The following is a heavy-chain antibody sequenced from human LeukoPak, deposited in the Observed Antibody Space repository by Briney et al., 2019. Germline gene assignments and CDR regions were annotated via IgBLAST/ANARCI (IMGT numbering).Heavy chain of an antibody. V-gene: IGHV4-59*11. Sequence: PSETLSLTCTVSGGAITSHYWTWIRQSPVKGLEWIGDISNSGSTSYNPSLKSRVTISIDTSKNQFTLKLTSVTAADTAVYYCGRDALVGYFSYYYMDVWGKGTTVTVSS. D-gene: IGHD2-15*01. CDR3: GRDALVGYFSYYYMDV. CDR2: ISNSGST. CDR1: GGAITSHY. J-gene: IGHJ6*03.